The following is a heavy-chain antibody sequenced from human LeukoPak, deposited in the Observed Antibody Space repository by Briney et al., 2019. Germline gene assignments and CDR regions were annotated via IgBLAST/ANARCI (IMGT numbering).Heavy chain of an antibody. D-gene: IGHD6-19*01. J-gene: IGHJ4*02. CDR3: ASTQGSGWPFDY. Sequence: SETLSLTCAVYGGSFSGYYWSWIRQPPGKGLEWIGEINHSGSTYYNPSLKSRVTISVDTSKNQFSLKLSSVTAADTAVYYCASTQGSGWPFDYWGQGTLVTVSS. CDR1: GGSFSGYY. V-gene: IGHV4-34*09. CDR2: INHSGST.